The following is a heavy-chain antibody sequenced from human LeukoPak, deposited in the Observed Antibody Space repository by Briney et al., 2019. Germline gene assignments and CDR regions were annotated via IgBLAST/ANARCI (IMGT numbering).Heavy chain of an antibody. Sequence: SVKVSCKASGGTFSSYAISWVRQAPGQGLEWMGGIIPIFGTANSAQKYQGRVTITADESTSTAYMELSSLRSEDTAVYCCAIMPLGYSSSWSDLNLDYWGQGTLVTVSS. CDR3: AIMPLGYSSSWSDLNLDY. V-gene: IGHV1-69*13. CDR1: GGTFSSYA. D-gene: IGHD6-13*01. J-gene: IGHJ4*02. CDR2: IIPIFGTA.